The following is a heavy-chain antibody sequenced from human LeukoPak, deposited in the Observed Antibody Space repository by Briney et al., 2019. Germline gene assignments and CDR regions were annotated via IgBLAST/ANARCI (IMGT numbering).Heavy chain of an antibody. CDR1: GFTFSSFA. Sequence: GGSLRLSCAASGFTFSSFAMSWVRQAPGRGLEWVSTIGTSGGSTYYADSVKGRFTISRDNSKNTLYLQMHSLRAEDTAVYYCARAKSGYSHFDYWGQGTLVTVSS. D-gene: IGHD3-3*01. V-gene: IGHV3-23*01. J-gene: IGHJ4*02. CDR2: IGTSGGST. CDR3: ARAKSGYSHFDY.